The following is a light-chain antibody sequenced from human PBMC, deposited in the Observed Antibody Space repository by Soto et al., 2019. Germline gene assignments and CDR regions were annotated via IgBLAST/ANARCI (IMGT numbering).Light chain of an antibody. J-gene: IGKJ3*01. CDR2: AAS. CDR3: QQSYSTPLT. CDR1: QSITSY. Sequence: DIQLTQSPASLSASVGDTVTITCRASQSITSYLNWYQQKPGTGPKLLIWAASSLQSGAPSRFSGSVSGTDFTLTISSLQPEDFATYYCQQSYSTPLTFGPGTKVDIK. V-gene: IGKV1-39*01.